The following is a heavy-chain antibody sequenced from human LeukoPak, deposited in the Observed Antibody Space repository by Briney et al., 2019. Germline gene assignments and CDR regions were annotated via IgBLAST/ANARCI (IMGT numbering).Heavy chain of an antibody. Sequence: GGSLRLSCAASGFTFDDYGMSWVRQAPGKGLEWVSGINWNGGSTGYADSVKGRFTISRDNAKNSLYLQMNSLRAEDTALYYCARDRKWATGRAFDIWGQGTMVTVSS. J-gene: IGHJ3*02. V-gene: IGHV3-20*04. D-gene: IGHD1-26*01. CDR2: INWNGGST. CDR1: GFTFDDYG. CDR3: ARDRKWATGRAFDI.